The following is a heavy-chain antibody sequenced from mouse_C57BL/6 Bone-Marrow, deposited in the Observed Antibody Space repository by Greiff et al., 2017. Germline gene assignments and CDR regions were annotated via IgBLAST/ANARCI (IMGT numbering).Heavy chain of an antibody. D-gene: IGHD3-3*01. Sequence: QVQLQQPGAELVKPGASVKLSCKASGYTFTSYRMQWVKQRPGQGLEWIGEIDPSDSYTNYNQKFKGKATLTVDTSSSTAYMQLSSLTSEDSAVYYCARWGWGVYFDYWGQGTTLTVSS. CDR1: GYTFTSYR. CDR3: ARWGWGVYFDY. J-gene: IGHJ2*01. CDR2: IDPSDSYT. V-gene: IGHV1-50*01.